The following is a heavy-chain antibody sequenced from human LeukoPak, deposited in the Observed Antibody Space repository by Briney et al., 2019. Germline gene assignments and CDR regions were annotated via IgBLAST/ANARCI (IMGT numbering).Heavy chain of an antibody. CDR3: AKDTYGSVY. Sequence: GGSLRLSCAASGFTFDDYAMHWVRQAPGKGLEWVSGISWTSGSIGYADSVKGRFTISRDNDKNSLYLKMNSLRAEDTALYYCAKDTYGSVYWGQGTLVTVSS. CDR1: GFTFDDYA. V-gene: IGHV3-9*01. D-gene: IGHD3-10*01. CDR2: ISWTSGSI. J-gene: IGHJ4*02.